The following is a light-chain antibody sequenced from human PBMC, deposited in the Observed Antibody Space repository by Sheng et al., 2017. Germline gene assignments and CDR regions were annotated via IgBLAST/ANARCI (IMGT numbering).Light chain of an antibody. CDR1: QNLLHSNGNNY. Sequence: IVMTQSPVSLPVSPGEPASISCRSSQNLLHSNGNNYLDWYLQKPGQSPQLLIYLGSNRASGVPDRFSGSGSGTNFTLKISRVETEDVGVYYCMQPLHAPFTFGPGTKVDIK. V-gene: IGKV2-28*01. CDR2: LGS. CDR3: MQPLHAPFT. J-gene: IGKJ3*01.